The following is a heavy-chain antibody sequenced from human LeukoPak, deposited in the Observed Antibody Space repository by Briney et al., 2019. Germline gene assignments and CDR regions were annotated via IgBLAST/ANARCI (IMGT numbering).Heavy chain of an antibody. Sequence: GGSLRLSCVASGFTFTSYGMHWVRQAPGKGLEWVALIRHDGNDKYYAETVKGRFTISRDNSNNTLYLQMNTLRAEDTAVYYCARDWRLEYYDILTGYYNVPLFDYWGQGTLVTVSS. CDR3: ARDWRLEYYDILTGYYNVPLFDY. D-gene: IGHD3-9*01. J-gene: IGHJ4*02. V-gene: IGHV3-30*02. CDR2: IRHDGNDK. CDR1: GFTFTSYG.